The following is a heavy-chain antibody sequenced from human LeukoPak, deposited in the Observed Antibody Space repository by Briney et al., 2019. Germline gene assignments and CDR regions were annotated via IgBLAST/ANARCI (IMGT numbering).Heavy chain of an antibody. J-gene: IGHJ4*02. Sequence: PGGSLRLSCAASEFTVSTYYMNWVRRAPGKGLEWVSVIYSDGSTYYAGSVKGRFTISRDNSKNTLYLQMNSLRAEDTAVYYCAKHKENYGDSCLDDYWGQGTLVTVSS. V-gene: IGHV3-53*01. D-gene: IGHD4-17*01. CDR1: EFTVSTYY. CDR2: IYSDGST. CDR3: AKHKENYGDSCLDDY.